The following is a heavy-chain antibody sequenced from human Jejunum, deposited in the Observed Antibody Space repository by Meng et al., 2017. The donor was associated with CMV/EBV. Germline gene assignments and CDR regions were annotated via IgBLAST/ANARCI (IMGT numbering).Heavy chain of an antibody. Sequence: WVRQAPGQGLEWVGWISTNNGDTKYAQMFQGRVTLTADTSASTAYMEVRGLRSDDTAVYYCARHRTDVLRFLEYSSPTEDHWFDPWGQGTLVTVSS. J-gene: IGHJ5*02. D-gene: IGHD3-3*01. V-gene: IGHV1-18*01. CDR2: ISTNNGDT. CDR3: ARHRTDVLRFLEYSSPTEDHWFDP.